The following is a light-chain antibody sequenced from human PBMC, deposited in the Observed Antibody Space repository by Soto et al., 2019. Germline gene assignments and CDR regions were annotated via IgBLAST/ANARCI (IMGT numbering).Light chain of an antibody. CDR3: QQRRSWPIT. V-gene: IGKV3-11*01. J-gene: IGKJ5*01. Sequence: EIVLTQSPATLSLSPGERATLSCRASQSVSNFLAWYLQRPGQAPRLLIFDASKRAAGVPARFSGSGSGTDFTLTISILEPEDFAVYYCQQRRSWPITFGQGTRLEIK. CDR2: DAS. CDR1: QSVSNF.